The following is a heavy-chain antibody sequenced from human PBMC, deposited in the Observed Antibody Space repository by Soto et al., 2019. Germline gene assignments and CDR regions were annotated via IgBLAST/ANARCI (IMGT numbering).Heavy chain of an antibody. CDR1: GYSFTSYW. J-gene: IGHJ6*02. V-gene: IGHV5-51*01. CDR3: ARVQGSYYYDSSGYSQCNFFYGTDV. Sequence: KISCKGSGYSFTSYWIGWVRQMPGKGLEWMGIIYPGDSDTRYSPSFQGQVTISADKSISTAYLQWSSLKASDTAMYYCARVQGSYYYDSSGYSQCNFFYGTDVGGQWXTVT. D-gene: IGHD3-22*01. CDR2: IYPGDSDT.